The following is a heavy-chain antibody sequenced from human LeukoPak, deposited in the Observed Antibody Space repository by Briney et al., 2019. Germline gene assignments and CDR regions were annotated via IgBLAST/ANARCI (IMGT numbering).Heavy chain of an antibody. CDR1: GGSISSYY. J-gene: IGHJ1*01. V-gene: IGHV4-59*01. D-gene: IGHD1-26*01. CDR3: AGQWELLSYFQH. CDR2: IYYSGST. Sequence: SETLSLTCTVSGGSISSYYWSWVRQPPGKGLEWIGYIYYSGSTKYNPSLKSRVTISVDTSKNQFSLKLSSVTAADTAVYYCAGQWELLSYFQHWGQGTLVTVSS.